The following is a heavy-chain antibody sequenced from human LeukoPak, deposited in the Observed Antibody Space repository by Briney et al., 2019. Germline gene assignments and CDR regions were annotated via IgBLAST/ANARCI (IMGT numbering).Heavy chain of an antibody. Sequence: PGGPLGLLVQALGFTFNGLARNGVGQAPGRGLEWFSSISGTGGSVYYAVSVKGRFTISRDHSKNILYLQMNSLRAGDTAVYYCARGVPYASWSGPHYSDYWGQGTLVTVSS. CDR2: ISGTGGSV. V-gene: IGHV3-23*01. CDR3: ARGVPYASWSGPHYSDY. CDR1: GFTFNGLA. D-gene: IGHD3-3*01. J-gene: IGHJ4*02.